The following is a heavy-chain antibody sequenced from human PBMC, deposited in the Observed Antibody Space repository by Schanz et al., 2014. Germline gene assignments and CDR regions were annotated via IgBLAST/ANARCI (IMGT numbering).Heavy chain of an antibody. CDR2: ISFDGGKT. Sequence: VQLVESGGGLVKPGDSLRLSCAASGFRFSTYGMHWVRQAPGKGLEWVAHISFDGGKTYYADSVKGRFTISRDNTKNTLFLQMNNLRPEDTAMYFCARVGRDYISSSVLDSLHYWGQGSLVTVS. V-gene: IGHV3-30*19. CDR3: ARVGRDYISSSVLDSLHY. J-gene: IGHJ4*02. CDR1: GFRFSTYG. D-gene: IGHD6-6*01.